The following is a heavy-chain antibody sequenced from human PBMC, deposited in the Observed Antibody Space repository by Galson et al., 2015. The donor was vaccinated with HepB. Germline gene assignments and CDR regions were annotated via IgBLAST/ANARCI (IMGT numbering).Heavy chain of an antibody. V-gene: IGHV3-30*18. CDR3: ANLGAWGGVVNHFDY. J-gene: IGHJ4*02. D-gene: IGHD1-26*01. CDR1: GFTFSSYG. CDR2: ISYDGSNK. Sequence: SLRLSCAASGFTFSSYGMHWVRQAPGKGLEWVAVISYDGSNKYYADSVKGRFTISRDNSKNTLYLQMNSLRAEDTAVYYCANLGAWGGVVNHFDYWGQGTLVTVSS.